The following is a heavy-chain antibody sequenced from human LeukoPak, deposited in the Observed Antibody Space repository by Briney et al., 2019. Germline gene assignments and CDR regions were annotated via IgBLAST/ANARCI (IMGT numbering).Heavy chain of an antibody. CDR1: GGPIIASY. V-gene: IGHV4-59*01. J-gene: IGHJ4*02. CDR2: THYSGTG. CDR3: ARVRFYDTIGYSTPYYLDY. Sequence: PSETLSLTCAVSGGPIIASYWSWIRQPPGKGLEWIGYTHYSGTGNYNPSLKSRVTISIDTSKNRFSLRLTSVTAADTAVYYCARVRFYDTIGYSTPYYLDYWGQGALVTVSS. D-gene: IGHD3-22*01.